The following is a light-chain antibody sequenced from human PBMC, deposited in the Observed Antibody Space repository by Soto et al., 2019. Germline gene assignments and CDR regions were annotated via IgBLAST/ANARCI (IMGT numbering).Light chain of an antibody. CDR1: SSDVGANNF. J-gene: IGLJ1*01. Sequence: QSVLTQPASVSGSPGQSITISCTGTSSDVGANNFVSWYQQHPGKAPKLMICEVSNRPSGVSNRFSGSKSGNTASPTISGLQAEDEADYYCNSYTNTGARVFGTGTKLTVL. V-gene: IGLV2-14*01. CDR3: NSYTNTGARV. CDR2: EVS.